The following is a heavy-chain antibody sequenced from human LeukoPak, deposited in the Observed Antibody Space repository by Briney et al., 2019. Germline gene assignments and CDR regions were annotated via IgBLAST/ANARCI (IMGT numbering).Heavy chain of an antibody. D-gene: IGHD1-26*01. CDR3: ARDNSVGDNAWWFDP. CDR1: GGTFSSYT. Sequence: ASVKVSCKASGGTFSSYTISWVRQAPGQGLEWMGLINPTGGSTGYAQKFQGRVTMTRDMSTSTDYMELSSLRSEDTAIYYCARDNSVGDNAWWFDPWGQGTLVTVSS. J-gene: IGHJ5*02. CDR2: INPTGGST. V-gene: IGHV1-46*01.